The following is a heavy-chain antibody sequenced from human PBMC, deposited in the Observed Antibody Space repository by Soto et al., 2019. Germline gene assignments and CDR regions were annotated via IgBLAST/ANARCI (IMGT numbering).Heavy chain of an antibody. CDR2: TYYRSKWYN. J-gene: IGHJ6*02. Sequence: SQTLSLTCAISGDSVSSNSAAWNWIRQSPSRGLEWLGRTYYRSKWYNDYAVSVKSRITINPDTSKNQFSLQLNSVTPEDTAVYCCARGVDPVNYYYYGMDVWGQGTTVTVSS. D-gene: IGHD2-15*01. CDR3: ARGVDPVNYYYYGMDV. V-gene: IGHV6-1*01. CDR1: GDSVSSNSAA.